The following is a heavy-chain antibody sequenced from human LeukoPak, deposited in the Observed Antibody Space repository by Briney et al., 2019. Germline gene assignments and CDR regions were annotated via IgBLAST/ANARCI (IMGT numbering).Heavy chain of an antibody. J-gene: IGHJ4*02. Sequence: GGSLRRSCAASAFTFSSYDMTWVRQAPGKGLEWVSAIRSSGGSTDYADSVKGRFTISRDNSKNILYLQMNSLRAEDTAVYYCASKIGYCSSVSCYLDYWGQGTLVTVSS. CDR1: AFTFSSYD. V-gene: IGHV3-23*01. CDR3: ASKIGYCSSVSCYLDY. D-gene: IGHD2-15*01. CDR2: IRSSGGST.